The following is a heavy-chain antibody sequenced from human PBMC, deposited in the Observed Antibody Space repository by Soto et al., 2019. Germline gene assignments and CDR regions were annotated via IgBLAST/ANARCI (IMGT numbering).Heavy chain of an antibody. CDR1: GFTFSSYG. Sequence: GGSLRLSCAASGFTFSSYGMHWVRQAPGKGLEWVAVISYDGSNKYYADSVKGRFTISRDNSKNTLYLQMNSLRAEDTAVYYCAKDFRRSRVAVARYWGQGTLVTVSS. J-gene: IGHJ4*02. CDR3: AKDFRRSRVAVARY. CDR2: ISYDGSNK. V-gene: IGHV3-30*18. D-gene: IGHD6-19*01.